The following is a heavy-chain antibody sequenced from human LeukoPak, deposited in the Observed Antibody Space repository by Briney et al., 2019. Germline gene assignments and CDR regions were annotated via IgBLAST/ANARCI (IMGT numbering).Heavy chain of an antibody. Sequence: PSETLSLTCTVSGGSISSSSYYWGWIRQSPGKGLEWLGSIYYSGSTYYNPSLKSRVTISVDTSKNQFSLKLTSVTAADTAVYYCARRGNLPYYYDSSGYYRRNYFDYWGQGTLVTVSS. J-gene: IGHJ4*02. CDR1: GGSISSSSYY. D-gene: IGHD3-22*01. CDR3: ARRGNLPYYYDSSGYYRRNYFDY. CDR2: IYYSGST. V-gene: IGHV4-39*07.